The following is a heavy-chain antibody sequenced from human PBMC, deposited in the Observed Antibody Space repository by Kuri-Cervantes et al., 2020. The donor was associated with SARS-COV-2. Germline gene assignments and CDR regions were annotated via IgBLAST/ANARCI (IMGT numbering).Heavy chain of an antibody. Sequence: GGSLRLSCAASGFTFDDYAMHWVRQAPGKGLEWVSGISWNSGSIGYADSVKGRFTISRDNAKNSLYLQMNSLRAEDTAVYYCAKVPISETKYFQHWGQGTLVTVSS. J-gene: IGHJ1*01. D-gene: IGHD1-1*01. CDR1: GFTFDDYA. V-gene: IGHV3-9*01. CDR2: ISWNSGSI. CDR3: AKVPISETKYFQH.